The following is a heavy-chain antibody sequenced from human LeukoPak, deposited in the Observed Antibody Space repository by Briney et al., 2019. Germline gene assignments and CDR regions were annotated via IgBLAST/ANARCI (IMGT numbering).Heavy chain of an antibody. D-gene: IGHD3-10*01. CDR3: AKDMVRGVISDAFDI. CDR1: GFTFSSYA. CDR2: ISGSGGST. J-gene: IGHJ3*02. V-gene: IGHV3-23*01. Sequence: PGGSLRLSCAASGFTFSSYAMSWVRQAPGKGLEWVPAISGSGGSTYYADSVKGRFTISRDNSKNTLYLQMNSLRAEDTAVYYCAKDMVRGVISDAFDIWGQGTMVTVSS.